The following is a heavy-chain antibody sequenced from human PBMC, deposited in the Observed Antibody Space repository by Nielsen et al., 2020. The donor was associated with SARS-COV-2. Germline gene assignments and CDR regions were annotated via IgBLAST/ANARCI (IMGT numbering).Heavy chain of an antibody. Sequence: GGSLRLSCAASGFTFSNYRMHWVHQAPGEGLVWVSHINPDESKTTYADSVKGRFTISRDNAKNTLYLQMNSLRAEDTAVYYCARLWDDGYYFDTGPYDYWGQGTVVTVSS. V-gene: IGHV3-74*03. CDR1: GFTFSNYR. J-gene: IGHJ4*02. D-gene: IGHD3-22*01. CDR2: INPDESKT. CDR3: ARLWDDGYYFDTGPYDY.